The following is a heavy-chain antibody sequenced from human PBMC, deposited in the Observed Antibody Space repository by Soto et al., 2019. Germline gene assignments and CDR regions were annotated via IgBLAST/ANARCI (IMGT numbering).Heavy chain of an antibody. CDR2: VHYSGST. CDR3: ARHGYYYGSWNDVGV. Sequence: QLQLQESGPGLVKPSETLSLTCTVSGGSIISTSYYWAWIRQPPGKGMEWIGSVHYSGSTYYNPYLRRRVTMSVDTSKDQFSLKLSSVTAADTSVYYCARHGYYYGSWNDVGVWGKWTTVTVTS. CDR1: GGSIISTSYY. J-gene: IGHJ6*03. D-gene: IGHD3-10*01. V-gene: IGHV4-39*01.